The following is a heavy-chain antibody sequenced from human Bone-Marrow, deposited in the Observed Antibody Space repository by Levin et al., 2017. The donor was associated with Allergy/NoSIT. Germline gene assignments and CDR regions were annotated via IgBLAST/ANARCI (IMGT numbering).Heavy chain of an antibody. CDR2: ITNKASGGKA. V-gene: IGHV3-49*04. CDR1: GFVFGDYA. CDR3: LRGSLDY. D-gene: IGHD1-26*01. J-gene: IGHJ4*02. Sequence: SCTGSGFVFGDYALAWVRQAPGKGLEWVGLITNKASGGKAEYAASVKGRFTISRDDSRNISYLQMNSLKTEDSALYYCLRGSLDYWGQGTLVTVS.